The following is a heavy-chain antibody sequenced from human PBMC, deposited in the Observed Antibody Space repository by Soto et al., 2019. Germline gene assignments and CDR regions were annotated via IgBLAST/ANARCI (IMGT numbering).Heavy chain of an antibody. CDR3: ARGTPVWFDP. V-gene: IGHV1-3*01. J-gene: IGHJ5*02. D-gene: IGHD3-10*01. CDR2: INAGNGNR. CDR1: GYTFTSYA. Sequence: ASVKVSCKASGYTFTSYAMHWVRQAPGQRLEWMGWINAGNGNRKYSQKFQGRVTITRDTSASTAYMELSSLRSEDTAVDYCARGTPVWFDPWGQGTLVTVSS.